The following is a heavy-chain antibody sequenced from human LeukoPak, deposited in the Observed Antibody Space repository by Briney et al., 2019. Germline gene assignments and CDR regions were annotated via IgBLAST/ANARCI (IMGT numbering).Heavy chain of an antibody. D-gene: IGHD3-22*01. J-gene: IGHJ4*02. V-gene: IGHV3-23*01. CDR2: ISGSGGST. CDR3: AKASSAGGLIVVVTDFDY. CDR1: GFTFSSYA. Sequence: PGGSLRLSCAASGFTFSSYAMSWVRQAPGKGLEWVSAISGSGGSTYYADSVKGRFTISRDNSKNTLYLQMNSLRAEDTAVYYCAKASSAGGLIVVVTDFDYWGQGALVTVSS.